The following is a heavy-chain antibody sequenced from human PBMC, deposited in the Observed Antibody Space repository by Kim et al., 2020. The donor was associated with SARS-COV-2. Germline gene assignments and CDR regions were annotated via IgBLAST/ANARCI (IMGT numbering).Heavy chain of an antibody. CDR3: ARLGCSSTSCSAFDI. Sequence: PPLKGRVTKSVDTYKNQVYLKLSSVTAEDTAVYYCARLGCSSTSCSAFDIWGQGTMVTVSS. J-gene: IGHJ3*02. V-gene: IGHV4-59*08. D-gene: IGHD2-2*01.